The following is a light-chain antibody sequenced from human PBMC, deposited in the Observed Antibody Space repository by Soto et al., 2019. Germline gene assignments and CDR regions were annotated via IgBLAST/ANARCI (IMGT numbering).Light chain of an antibody. CDR1: QSVGTY. Sequence: EVVLTQSPATLSLSPGERATLSCRASQSVGTYLAWFQQKPGQAPRLLIYGASTRATGIPARFSGSGSGTDFTRSIISLEPEDVAVYYCQQRSDWPPYTFGQGTKLEIK. V-gene: IGKV3-11*01. CDR2: GAS. CDR3: QQRSDWPPYT. J-gene: IGKJ2*01.